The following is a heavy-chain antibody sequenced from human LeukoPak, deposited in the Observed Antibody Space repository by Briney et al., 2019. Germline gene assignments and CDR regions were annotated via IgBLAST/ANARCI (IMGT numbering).Heavy chain of an antibody. CDR3: ARVFGVVPAARFDP. CDR1: GGTFISYA. CDR2: IIPIFGTA. Sequence: SVKDSCKACGGTFISYAISWVRQAPGQGLEWMGGIIPIFGTANYAQKFQGRVTITADKSTSTAYMEMSSLRFEDTAVYYCARVFGVVPAARFDPWGQGTLVTVSS. V-gene: IGHV1-69*06. J-gene: IGHJ5*02. D-gene: IGHD2-2*01.